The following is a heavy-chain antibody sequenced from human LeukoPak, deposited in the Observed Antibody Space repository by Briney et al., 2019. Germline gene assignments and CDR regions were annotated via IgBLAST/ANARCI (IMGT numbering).Heavy chain of an antibody. J-gene: IGHJ4*02. V-gene: IGHV4-39*01. Sequence: PSETLSLTCTVSGGSISSSSYYWGWIRQPPGKGLEWSGSIYYSGSTYYNPSLKSRVTISVETSKNQFSLKLSSVTAADTAVYYCERVVGATSPIFDYWGQGTLVTVSS. D-gene: IGHD1-26*01. CDR2: IYYSGST. CDR1: GGSISSSSYY. CDR3: ERVVGATSPIFDY.